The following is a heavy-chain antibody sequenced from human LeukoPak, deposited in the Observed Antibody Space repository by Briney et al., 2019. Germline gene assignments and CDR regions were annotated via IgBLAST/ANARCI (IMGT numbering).Heavy chain of an antibody. Sequence: SETLSLTCAVYGGSFSGYYWTWIRQPPGKGLEWIGYINSRGSTYYPPSLNSRATISRDTSKNLITLKLSSVTAADTAVYYCAKVRFLEWPAPMDVWGIGTTVTVSS. J-gene: IGHJ6*03. CDR3: AKVRFLEWPAPMDV. CDR1: GGSFSGYY. CDR2: INSRGST. V-gene: IGHV4-59*01. D-gene: IGHD3-3*01.